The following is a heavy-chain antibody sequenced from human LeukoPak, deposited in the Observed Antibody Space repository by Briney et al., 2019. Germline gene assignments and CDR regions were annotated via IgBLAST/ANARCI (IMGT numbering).Heavy chain of an antibody. Sequence: ASVKVSCKISGFGLSVLSIHWMRQAPGKGLEWVGGIRPETGEPIFAQKFRGRVTITEDTFTDTGYLELRGLTSEDTAAYYCSTDSGRSYFYFDFWGQGTLVTVSS. CDR2: IRPETGEP. CDR3: STDSGRSYFYFDF. CDR1: GFGLSVLS. J-gene: IGHJ4*02. D-gene: IGHD3-10*01. V-gene: IGHV1-24*01.